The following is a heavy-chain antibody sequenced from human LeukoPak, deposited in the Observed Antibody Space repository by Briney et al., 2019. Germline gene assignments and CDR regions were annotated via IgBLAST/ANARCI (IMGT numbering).Heavy chain of an antibody. CDR1: GYTFSSYG. D-gene: IGHD2-15*01. J-gene: IGHJ4*02. CDR2: ISAYNGNT. V-gene: IGHV1-18*01. Sequence: ASGKVPCKASGYTFSSYGISWVRQAPGPGLEWLGYISAYNGNTNYAQKVQGRITMTTDTSTSTAYMEMRSLRSDDTAVYYCARDCSGSSCYWIHWGQGTLVTVSS. CDR3: ARDCSGSSCYWIH.